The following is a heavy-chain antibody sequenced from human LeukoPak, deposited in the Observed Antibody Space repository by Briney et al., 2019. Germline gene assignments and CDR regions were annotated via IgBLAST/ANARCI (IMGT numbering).Heavy chain of an antibody. Sequence: GGSLRLSCAASGFTFSSYSMNWVRQAPGKGLEWVSYISSSSSTIYYADSVKGRFTISRDNAKNSLYLQMNSLRDEDTAVYYCARDGPRSWELRDPYFDYWGQGTLVTVSS. D-gene: IGHD1-26*01. CDR1: GFTFSSYS. V-gene: IGHV3-48*02. CDR2: ISSSSSTI. J-gene: IGHJ4*02. CDR3: ARDGPRSWELRDPYFDY.